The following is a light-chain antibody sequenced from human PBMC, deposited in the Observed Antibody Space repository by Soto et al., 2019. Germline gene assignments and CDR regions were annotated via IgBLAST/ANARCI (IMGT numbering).Light chain of an antibody. CDR2: DAS. Sequence: DIQVTQSPSTLSASVGDRVTITCRASESIKGWLAWYQQKPGKAPKLLIYDASSLKGWVPSRFSGSGSGTEVTLTISSLPPDDFATYYCKQYNNGWTFGQGTEVEIK. CDR1: ESIKGW. V-gene: IGKV1-5*01. J-gene: IGKJ1*01. CDR3: KQYNNGWT.